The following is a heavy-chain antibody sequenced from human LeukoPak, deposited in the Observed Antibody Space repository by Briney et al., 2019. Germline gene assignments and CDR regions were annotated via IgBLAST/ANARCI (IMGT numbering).Heavy chain of an antibody. Sequence: SETLSLTCTVSGGSISSYYWSWIRQPPGKGLEWIGYIYYSGSTNYNPSLKSRVTISVDTSKNQFSLKLSSVTAADTAVYYCARVESSGYQGPDAFDIWGQGTMVTVSS. CDR1: GGSISSYY. CDR3: ARVESSGYQGPDAFDI. CDR2: IYYSGST. J-gene: IGHJ3*02. V-gene: IGHV4-59*01. D-gene: IGHD3-22*01.